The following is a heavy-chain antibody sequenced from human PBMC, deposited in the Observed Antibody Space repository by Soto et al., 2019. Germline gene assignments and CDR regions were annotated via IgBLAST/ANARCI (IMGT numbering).Heavy chain of an antibody. J-gene: IGHJ4*02. D-gene: IGHD1-1*01. CDR1: GGTFRSYV. Sequence: QVQLVQSGAEVKKPGSSVKVSCKASGGTFRSYVTSWVRQAPGQGLEWLGGIIPMYGTTYYAQTFQGRVTISADESTSTAFMERSSLRSEDTAVYYCERIGTRDWIDDYWGQGTLVTVSS. V-gene: IGHV1-69*12. CDR2: IIPMYGTT. CDR3: ERIGTRDWIDDY.